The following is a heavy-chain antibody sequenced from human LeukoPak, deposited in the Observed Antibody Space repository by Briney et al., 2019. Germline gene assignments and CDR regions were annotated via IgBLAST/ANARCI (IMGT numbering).Heavy chain of an antibody. J-gene: IGHJ4*02. CDR1: GYTFTGYF. Sequence: GASVKVSCKASGYTFTGYFLHGVRQAPGQGLEWMGLINPNSGGKNYAQKFQGRVTMTRDTSISTAYMELSSLRSDDTAVYYCARGGEIAARPFDYWGQGTLVTVSS. D-gene: IGHD6-6*01. CDR3: ARGGEIAARPFDY. V-gene: IGHV1-2*02. CDR2: INPNSGGK.